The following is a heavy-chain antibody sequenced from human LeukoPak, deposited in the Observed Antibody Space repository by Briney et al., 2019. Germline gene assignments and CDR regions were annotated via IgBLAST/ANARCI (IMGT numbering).Heavy chain of an antibody. D-gene: IGHD3-16*01. J-gene: IGHJ4*02. CDR3: ARPVPTWDYFDC. CDR1: GFTVSSNY. V-gene: IGHV3-66*04. Sequence: GGSLRLSRAASGFTVSSNYMTWVRQAPGKGLEWVSILYSGGYTKYADSVKGRFTISRDNSKNTLYLQMNSLRAEDTAVYYCARPVPTWDYFDCGGQGTLVTVSS. CDR2: LYSGGYT.